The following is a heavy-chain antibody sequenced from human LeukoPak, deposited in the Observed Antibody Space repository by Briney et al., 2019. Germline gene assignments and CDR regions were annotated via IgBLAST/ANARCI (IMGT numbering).Heavy chain of an antibody. CDR3: ARDRGDYGDNEGAFDI. CDR2: ISYDGSNK. CDR1: GFTFSSHG. D-gene: IGHD4-17*01. Sequence: GRSLRLSCAASGFTFSSHGMHWVRQAPGKGLEWVAVISYDGSNKYYADSVKGRFTISRDNSKDTLYLQMNSLRAEDTAVYYCARDRGDYGDNEGAFDIWGQGTMVTVSS. V-gene: IGHV3-30*03. J-gene: IGHJ3*02.